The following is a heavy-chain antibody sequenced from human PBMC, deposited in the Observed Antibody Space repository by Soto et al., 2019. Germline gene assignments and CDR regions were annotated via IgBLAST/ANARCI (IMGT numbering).Heavy chain of an antibody. J-gene: IGHJ5*02. D-gene: IGHD6-6*01. CDR3: ARGATIAARPWRHLWFDP. Sequence: ASVKVSCKASGYTFTSYAMHWVRQAPGQRLEWMGWINAGNGNTKYSQKFQGRVTITRDTSTSTAYMELSSLRSEDTAVYYCARGATIAARPWRHLWFDPWGQGTLVTVSS. CDR2: INAGNGNT. CDR1: GYTFTSYA. V-gene: IGHV1-3*01.